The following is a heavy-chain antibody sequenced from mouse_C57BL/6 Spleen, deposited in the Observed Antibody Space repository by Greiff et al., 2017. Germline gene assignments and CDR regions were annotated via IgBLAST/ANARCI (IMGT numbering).Heavy chain of an antibody. D-gene: IGHD1-1*01. J-gene: IGHJ1*03. CDR2: INPSSGYT. Sequence: VHLVESGAELAKPGASVKLSCKASGYTFTSYWMHWVKQRPGQGLEWIGYINPSSGYTKYNQKFKDKATLTADKSSSPAYMQLSSLTYEDSAVYYCARSEGSSYWYFDVWGTGTTVTVSS. V-gene: IGHV1-7*01. CDR3: ARSEGSSYWYFDV. CDR1: GYTFTSYW.